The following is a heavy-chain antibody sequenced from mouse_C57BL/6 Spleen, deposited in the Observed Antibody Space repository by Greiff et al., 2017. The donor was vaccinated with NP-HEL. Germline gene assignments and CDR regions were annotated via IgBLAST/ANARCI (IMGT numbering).Heavy chain of an antibody. CDR2: IHPNSGST. Sequence: QVPGKPPGGELVKPGGSVKLFCQASGYNFPNYLVPWVKQRPGQGLEWIGMIHPNSGSTNYNEKFKSKATLTVDKSSSTAYMQLSSLTSEDSAVYYCARSWGGRDFDYWGQGTTLTVSS. D-gene: IGHD3-3*01. J-gene: IGHJ2*01. CDR1: GYNFPNYL. V-gene: IGHV1-64*01. CDR3: ARSWGGRDFDY.